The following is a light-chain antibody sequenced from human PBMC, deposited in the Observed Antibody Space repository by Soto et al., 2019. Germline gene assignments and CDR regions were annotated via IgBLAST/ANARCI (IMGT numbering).Light chain of an antibody. Sequence: EIVMTQSPATLSVSPGERATLSCRASQSVSNKLAWYQHKPGKAPRVLIYDTSTRAAGIPARFSGSGSGTDFTLTISSLQSEDCAVYYCQQYNTWRSNTFGKGTRVE. CDR1: QSVSNK. V-gene: IGKV3-15*01. CDR2: DTS. J-gene: IGKJ5*01. CDR3: QQYNTWRSNT.